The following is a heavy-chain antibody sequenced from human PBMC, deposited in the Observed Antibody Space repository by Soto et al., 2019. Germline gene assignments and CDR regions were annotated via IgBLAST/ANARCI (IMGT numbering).Heavy chain of an antibody. Sequence: GASVKVSCKASGGTFSSYAISWVRQAPGQGLEWMGGTIPIFGTANYAQKFQGRVTITADESTSTAYMELSSLRSEDTAVYYCARDAQGYCSSTSCYVGVFGYWGQGTLVTVSS. V-gene: IGHV1-69*01. D-gene: IGHD2-2*01. CDR2: TIPIFGTA. CDR3: ARDAQGYCSSTSCYVGVFGY. J-gene: IGHJ4*02. CDR1: GGTFSSYA.